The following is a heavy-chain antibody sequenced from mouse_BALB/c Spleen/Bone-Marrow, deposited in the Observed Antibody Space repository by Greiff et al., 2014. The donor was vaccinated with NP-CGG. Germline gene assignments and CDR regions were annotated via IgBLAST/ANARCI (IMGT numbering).Heavy chain of an antibody. V-gene: IGHV1-69*02. CDR3: TRGDYYGSSSLAY. Sequence: QVQLKESGAELVRPGASVKLSCKASGYTFTSYWINWVKQRPGQGLQWIGNIYPSDSYTNYNQKFKDKATLTVDKSSSTAYMQLSSPTSEDSAVYYCTRGDYYGSSSLAYWGQGTLVTVST. CDR1: GYTFTSYW. J-gene: IGHJ3*01. CDR2: IYPSDSYT. D-gene: IGHD1-1*01.